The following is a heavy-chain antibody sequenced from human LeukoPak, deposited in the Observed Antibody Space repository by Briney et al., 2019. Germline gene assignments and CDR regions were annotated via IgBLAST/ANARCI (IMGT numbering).Heavy chain of an antibody. V-gene: IGHV3-23*01. CDR3: AKDRLSNGDPAGY. Sequence: GGSLRLSCAASGFTFNNYAMSWVRQAPGKGLEWVSSISASGSSTYYPDSVKGRFTISRDSSKNTLYLQMNSLRAEDTAVYYCAKDRLSNGDPAGYWGQGTLVTVSS. CDR1: GFTFNNYA. CDR2: ISASGSST. D-gene: IGHD4-17*01. J-gene: IGHJ4*02.